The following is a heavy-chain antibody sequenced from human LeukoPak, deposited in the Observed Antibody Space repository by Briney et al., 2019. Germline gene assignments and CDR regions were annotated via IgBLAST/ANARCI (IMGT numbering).Heavy chain of an antibody. J-gene: IGHJ4*02. V-gene: IGHV3-21*01. CDR1: GFTFNRYN. D-gene: IGHD3-22*01. CDR3: ARVYYDSSGYSLGPNDY. Sequence: PGGSLRLSCAASGFTFNRYNMNWVRRAPGKGLEWVSSISTSSSYIYYADSVKGRFTISRDNAKNSLYLQMNSLRAEDTAVYYCARVYYDSSGYSLGPNDYWGQGTLVTVSS. CDR2: ISTSSSYI.